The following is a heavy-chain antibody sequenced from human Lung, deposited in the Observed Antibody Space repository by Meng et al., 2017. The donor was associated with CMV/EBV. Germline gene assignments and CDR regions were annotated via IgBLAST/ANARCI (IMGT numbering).Heavy chain of an antibody. Sequence: LSLTXAASGFIFNTYEMNWVRQAPGKGLEWVSYISSTGNIIYYAESLKGRFTISRDNARNSMYLQMNSLRVEDTAVYYCARDGYCSSPDCNLPERYFDHWSQXRWPPSPQ. J-gene: IGHJ4*01. CDR3: ARDGYCSSPDCNLPERYFDH. V-gene: IGHV3-48*03. CDR2: ISSTGNII. CDR1: GFIFNTYE. D-gene: IGHD2-2*03.